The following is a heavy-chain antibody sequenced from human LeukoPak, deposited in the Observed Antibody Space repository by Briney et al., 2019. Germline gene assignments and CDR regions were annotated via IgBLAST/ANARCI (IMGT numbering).Heavy chain of an antibody. CDR3: ARAPYSGYDYKGAYFDY. D-gene: IGHD5-12*01. CDR2: INHSGST. J-gene: IGHJ4*02. Sequence: GSLRLSCAASGFTFSSYEMNWVRQPPGKGLEWIGEINHSGSTNYNPSLKSRVTISVDTSKNQFSLKLSSVTAADTAVYYCARAPYSGYDYKGAYFDYWGQGTLVTVSS. V-gene: IGHV4-34*01. CDR1: GFTFSSYE.